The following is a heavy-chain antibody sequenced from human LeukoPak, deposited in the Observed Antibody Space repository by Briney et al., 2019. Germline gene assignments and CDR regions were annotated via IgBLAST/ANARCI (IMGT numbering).Heavy chain of an antibody. CDR2: INSDGSTT. CDR3: TRGIHCTGLSN. Sequence: HPGGSLRLSRAASGFIFSNYWMHWVRHAPGKGLVWVSHINSDGSTTNYADSVKGRVIISRDNAKNTLYLQMNSLRAEDTAVYYCTRGIHCTGLSNWGQGTLVAVSS. V-gene: IGHV3-74*01. J-gene: IGHJ4*02. CDR1: GFIFSNYW. D-gene: IGHD2-8*02.